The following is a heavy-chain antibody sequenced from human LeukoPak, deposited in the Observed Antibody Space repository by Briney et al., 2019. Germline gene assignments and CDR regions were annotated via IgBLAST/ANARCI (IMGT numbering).Heavy chain of an antibody. CDR3: ARRPHTGYSGDWGPHDYYYGMNV. V-gene: IGHV4-59*08. D-gene: IGHD6-19*01. Sequence: SETLSLTCTVSGGSISTYYWSWIRQPPGKGLEWIGYIYDHSSSNYNPSLKSRVTISVDTSKNQFSLKLSPVTAADTAVYYCARRPHTGYSGDWGPHDYYYGMNVWGQGTTVTVSS. J-gene: IGHJ6*02. CDR2: IYDHSSS. CDR1: GGSISTYY.